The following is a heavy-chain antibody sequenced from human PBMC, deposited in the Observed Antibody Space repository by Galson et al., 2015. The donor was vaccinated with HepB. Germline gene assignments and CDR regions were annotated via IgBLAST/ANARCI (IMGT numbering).Heavy chain of an antibody. CDR3: VKGMFLDYDSSGYYFHRAFDI. CDR2: ISSNGGST. D-gene: IGHD3-22*01. CDR1: GFTFSSYA. Sequence: SLGLSCAASGFTFSSYAMHWVRQAPGKGLGYVSAISSNGGSTYYADSVKGRFTISRDNSKNTLYLQMSSLRAEDTAVYYCVKGMFLDYDSSGYYFHRAFDIWGQGTMVTVSS. J-gene: IGHJ3*02. V-gene: IGHV3-64D*06.